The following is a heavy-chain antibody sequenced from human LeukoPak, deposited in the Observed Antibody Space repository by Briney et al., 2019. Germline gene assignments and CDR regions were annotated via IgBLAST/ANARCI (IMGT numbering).Heavy chain of an antibody. CDR2: INHSGST. CDR3: ARGYSSGWYPRWFDP. D-gene: IGHD6-19*01. V-gene: IGHV4-34*01. J-gene: IGHJ5*02. Sequence: SETLSLTCAVYGGSFSGYYWSRIRQPPGKGLEWIGEINHSGSTNYNPSLKSRVTISVDTSKNQFSLKLSSVTAADTAVYYCARGYSSGWYPRWFDPWGQGTLVTVSS. CDR1: GGSFSGYY.